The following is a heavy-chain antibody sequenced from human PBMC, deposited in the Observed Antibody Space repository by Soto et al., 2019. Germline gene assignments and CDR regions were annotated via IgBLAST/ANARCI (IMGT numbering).Heavy chain of an antibody. Sequence: GGSLRLSCAASEFTFSNAWMNWVRQAPGKGLEWVGLIKSETDGGTTDYAAPVKGRFTVSRDNAKNTLYLQMNSLRAEDTAVYYCARHPWDHNLYGMDVWGQGTTVTVSS. CDR1: EFTFSNAW. CDR2: IKSETDGGTT. V-gene: IGHV3-15*05. CDR3: ARHPWDHNLYGMDV. J-gene: IGHJ6*02. D-gene: IGHD1-1*01.